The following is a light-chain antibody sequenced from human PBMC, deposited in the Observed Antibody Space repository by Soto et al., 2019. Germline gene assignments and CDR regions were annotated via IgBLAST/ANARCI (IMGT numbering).Light chain of an antibody. V-gene: IGLV3-1*01. Sequence: SYELTQPPSVSVSPGQTASITCSGDKLGDKYACWYQQKPGQSPVLVIYQDSKRPSGIPERFSGSNSGSTATLTISGTQAMVEADYYCQAWDSSTGVFGGGTKLTVL. CDR1: KLGDKY. J-gene: IGLJ2*01. CDR3: QAWDSSTGV. CDR2: QDS.